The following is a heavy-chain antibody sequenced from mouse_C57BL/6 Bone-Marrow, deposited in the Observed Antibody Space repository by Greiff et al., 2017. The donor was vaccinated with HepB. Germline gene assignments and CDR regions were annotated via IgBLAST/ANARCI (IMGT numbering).Heavy chain of an antibody. Sequence: QVQLQQSGAELVRPGTSVKVSCKASAYAFTNYLIEWVKQRPGQGLEWIGVINPGSGGTNYNEKFKGKATLTADKSSSTAYMQLSSLTSEDSAVYFCARIYYYGRVRENRYYFDYWGQGTTLTVSS. CDR1: AYAFTNYL. J-gene: IGHJ2*01. V-gene: IGHV1-54*01. D-gene: IGHD1-1*01. CDR3: ARIYYYGRVRENRYYFDY. CDR2: INPGSGGT.